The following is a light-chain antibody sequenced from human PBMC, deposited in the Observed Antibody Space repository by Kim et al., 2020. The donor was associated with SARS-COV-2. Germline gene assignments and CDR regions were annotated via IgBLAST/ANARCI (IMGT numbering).Light chain of an antibody. CDR2: DAS. CDR3: QQYDTYWT. Sequence: SASVGDRVTSTCRASQSISSWLAWYQQKPGEALKLLIYDASSLQGGVPSRFSGSGSGTEFTLTITSLQPDDFATYYCQQYDTYWTFGQGTKVDIK. V-gene: IGKV1-5*01. CDR1: QSISSW. J-gene: IGKJ1*01.